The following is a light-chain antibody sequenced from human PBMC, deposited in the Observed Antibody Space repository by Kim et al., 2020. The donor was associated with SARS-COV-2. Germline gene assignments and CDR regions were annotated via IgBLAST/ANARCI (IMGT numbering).Light chain of an antibody. CDR3: QQYGSSPYT. V-gene: IGKV3-20*01. J-gene: IGKJ2*01. CDR1: QSVSSSY. Sequence: WSPGERATLSCRASQSVSSSYLAWYQQKPGQAPRLLIYGASSRATGIPDRFSGSGSGTDFTLTISRLEPEDFAVYYCQQYGSSPYTFGQGTKLEI. CDR2: GAS.